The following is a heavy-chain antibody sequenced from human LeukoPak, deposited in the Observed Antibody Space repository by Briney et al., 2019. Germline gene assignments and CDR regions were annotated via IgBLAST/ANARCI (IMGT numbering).Heavy chain of an antibody. D-gene: IGHD3-22*01. CDR3: AIEFSSGYFNWFDP. V-gene: IGHV1-46*01. Sequence: GASVKVSCKASGYTFTSYYMHWVRQAPGQGLEWMGIINPSGGSTSYAQKFQGRVTITADESTSTAYMELSSLRSEDTAVYYCAIEFSSGYFNWFDPWGQGTLVTVSS. J-gene: IGHJ5*02. CDR1: GYTFTSYY. CDR2: INPSGGST.